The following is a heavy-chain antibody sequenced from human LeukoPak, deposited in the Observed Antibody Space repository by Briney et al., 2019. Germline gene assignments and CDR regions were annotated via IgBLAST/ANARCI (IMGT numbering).Heavy chain of an antibody. CDR3: ARTPERAVAVYFDY. J-gene: IGHJ4*02. V-gene: IGHV4-59*01. CDR1: GGSIRSDY. CDR2: IYYSGST. D-gene: IGHD6-19*01. Sequence: SETLSLTCIVSGGSIRSDYWSWIRQPPGKGLEWIGYIYYSGSTNYNPTLKSRVTISVDTSKNQFSLKLSSVTAADTAVYYCARTPERAVAVYFDYWGQGTLVTVSS.